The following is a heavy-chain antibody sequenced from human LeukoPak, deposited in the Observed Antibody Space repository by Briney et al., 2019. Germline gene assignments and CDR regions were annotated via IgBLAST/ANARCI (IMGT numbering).Heavy chain of an antibody. D-gene: IGHD3-16*02. CDR2: ISSSGSTI. Sequence: GGSLRLSCAASGFTFSDYYMSWIRQAPGKGLEWVSYISSSGSTIYYADSVKGRFTISRDNVKNSLYLQMNSLRAEDTAVYYCASSRNDYVWGSYRYGLDYWGQGTLVTVSS. CDR1: GFTFSDYY. V-gene: IGHV3-11*04. CDR3: ASSRNDYVWGSYRYGLDY. J-gene: IGHJ4*02.